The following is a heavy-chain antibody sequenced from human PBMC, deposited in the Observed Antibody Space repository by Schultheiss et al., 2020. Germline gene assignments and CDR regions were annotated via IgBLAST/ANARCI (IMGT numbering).Heavy chain of an antibody. J-gene: IGHJ5*02. D-gene: IGHD3-10*01. CDR3: ARLLWFGANWFDP. V-gene: IGHV3-7*01. Sequence: GGSLRLSCAASGFTFSSNHMSWVRQAPGKGLEWVANIKEDGSGKYYVDSVKGRFTISRDNAKNSLYLQMNSLRAEDTAVYYCARLLWFGANWFDPWGQGTLVTVSS. CDR1: GFTFSSNH. CDR2: IKEDGSGK.